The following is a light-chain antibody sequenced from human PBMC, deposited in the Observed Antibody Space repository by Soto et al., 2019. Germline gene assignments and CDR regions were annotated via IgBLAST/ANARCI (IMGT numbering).Light chain of an antibody. V-gene: IGLV2-14*01. CDR1: SSDVGGYNA. CDR3: NSFRVSHLYV. CDR2: EVT. J-gene: IGLJ1*01. Sequence: QSALTQPASVSGSPGQTITISCTGTSSDVGGYNAVSWYQHHPGKAPKLIIYEVTHRPSGVPDRFSASKSGNTASLTISGLQADDEADYYCNSFRVSHLYVFGTGTKVTVL.